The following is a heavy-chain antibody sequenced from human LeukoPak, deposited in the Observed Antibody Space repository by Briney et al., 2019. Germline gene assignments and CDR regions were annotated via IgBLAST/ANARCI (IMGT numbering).Heavy chain of an antibody. D-gene: IGHD5-24*01. CDR3: PRGATISETGYFDF. CDR1: GGAFRPFY. CDR2: IDHRGDT. J-gene: IGHJ4*02. V-gene: IGHV4-34*01. Sequence: SETLSLTRAVQGGAFRPFYWSWIRKSPGKGLEWIAEIDHRGDTNYNPSVKSRVTLSIDTSKNQFSLNMRSLSAADTAVYYCPRGATISETGYFDFWGQGTLVTVCS.